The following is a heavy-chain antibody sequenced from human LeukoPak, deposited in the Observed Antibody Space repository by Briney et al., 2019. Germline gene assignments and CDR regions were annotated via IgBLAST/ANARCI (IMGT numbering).Heavy chain of an antibody. V-gene: IGHV1-8*01. J-gene: IGHJ6*02. CDR1: GYTFTSYD. Sequence: GASVKVSCKASGYTFTSYDINWVRQATGQGLEWMGWMNPNSGSTGYAQKFQGRVTMTRNTSISTAYMELSSLRSEDTAVYYCASRYCSSTSCLYYYGMDVWGQGTTVTVSS. D-gene: IGHD2-2*01. CDR3: ASRYCSSTSCLYYYGMDV. CDR2: MNPNSGST.